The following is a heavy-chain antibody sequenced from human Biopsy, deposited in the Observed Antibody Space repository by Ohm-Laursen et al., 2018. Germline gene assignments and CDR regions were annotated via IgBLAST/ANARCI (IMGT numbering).Heavy chain of an antibody. J-gene: IGHJ6*02. CDR3: ARVPLPGIGAAYQGRFLYGMDV. CDR1: GGSFNGYF. Sequence: GTLSLTCAVYGGSFNGYFWSWLRQPPGKGLEWIGDITQSGSTNYNPSLKSRVTISVDTAKKQFSLVLRSVTAADTAVYYCARVPLPGIGAAYQGRFLYGMDVWGQGTTVSVSS. V-gene: IGHV4-34*01. CDR2: ITQSGST. D-gene: IGHD6-13*01.